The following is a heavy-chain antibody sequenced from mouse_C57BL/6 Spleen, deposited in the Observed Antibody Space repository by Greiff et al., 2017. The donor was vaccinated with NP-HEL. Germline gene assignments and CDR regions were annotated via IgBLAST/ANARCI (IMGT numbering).Heavy chain of an antibody. V-gene: IGHV14-2*01. CDR3: AVITTVVATDY. Sequence: VHVKQSGAELVKPGASVKLSCTASGFNIKDYYMHWVKQRTEQGLEWIGRIDPEDGDTKYAPKFQGKATITADTSSNTAYLQLSSLTSEDTAVYYCAVITTVVATDYWGQGTTLTVSS. CDR2: IDPEDGDT. D-gene: IGHD1-1*01. J-gene: IGHJ2*01. CDR1: GFNIKDYY.